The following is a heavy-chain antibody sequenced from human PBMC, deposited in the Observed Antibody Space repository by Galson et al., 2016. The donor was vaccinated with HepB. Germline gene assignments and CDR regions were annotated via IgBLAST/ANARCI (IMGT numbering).Heavy chain of an antibody. CDR1: SGSFSRYF. D-gene: IGHD5-12*01. V-gene: IGHV4-34*01. CDR3: ARNGRATADFDY. CDR2: ISYSRST. J-gene: IGHJ4*02. Sequence: SETLSLTCAVYSGSFSRYFWSWIRQSPGKGLEWIGEISYSRSTNYNPSLRGRVTISLDTSKNQFSLRLTSLTAADTATYYCARNGRATADFDYWGQGTLVTVSS.